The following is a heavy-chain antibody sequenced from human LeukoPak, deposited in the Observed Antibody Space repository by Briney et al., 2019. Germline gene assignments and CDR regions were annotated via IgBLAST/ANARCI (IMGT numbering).Heavy chain of an antibody. CDR1: GYTFTSYG. D-gene: IGHD6-13*01. V-gene: IGHV1-69*04. CDR3: ARDPGIAAAGTGGYYYGMDV. CDR2: IIPILGIA. J-gene: IGHJ6*02. Sequence: ASVKFSCKASGYTFTSYGISWVRQAPGQGLEWMGRIIPILGIANYAQKFQGRVTITADKSTSTAYMELSSLRSEDTAVYYCARDPGIAAAGTGGYYYGMDVWGQGTTVTVSS.